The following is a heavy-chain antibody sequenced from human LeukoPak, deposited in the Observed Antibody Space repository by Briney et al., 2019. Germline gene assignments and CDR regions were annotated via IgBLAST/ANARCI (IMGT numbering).Heavy chain of an antibody. CDR1: GYSISSGYY. V-gene: IGHV4-38-2*02. J-gene: IGHJ5*02. Sequence: SETLSLTCTVSGYSISSGYYWGWIRQPPGKGLEWIGSIYHSGSTYYNPSLKSRVTISVGTSKNQFSLKLSSVTAADTAVYYCARDSVHIVVVTATPYNWFDPWGQGTLVTVSS. D-gene: IGHD2-21*02. CDR2: IYHSGST. CDR3: ARDSVHIVVVTATPYNWFDP.